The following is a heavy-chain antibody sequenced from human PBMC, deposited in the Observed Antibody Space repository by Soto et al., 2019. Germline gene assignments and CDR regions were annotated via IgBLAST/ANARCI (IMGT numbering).Heavy chain of an antibody. J-gene: IGHJ3*02. CDR1: GGTFSSYT. CDR3: ARDGARDDYGTPGAFDI. CDR2: IIPILGIA. D-gene: IGHD4-17*01. Sequence: QVQLVQSGAEVKKPGSSVKVSCKASGGTFSSYTISWVRQAPGQGLEWMGRIIPILGIANYAQKFQGRVTITADKSTSTAYMERSSLRSEDTAVYYCARDGARDDYGTPGAFDIWGQGTMVTVSS. V-gene: IGHV1-69*08.